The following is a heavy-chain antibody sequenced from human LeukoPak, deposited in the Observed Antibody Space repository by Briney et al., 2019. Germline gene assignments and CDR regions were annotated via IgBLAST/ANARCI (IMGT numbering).Heavy chain of an antibody. V-gene: IGHV4-39*01. CDR3: AGILYGSGSYYTEYYFDY. CDR2: IYYSGST. CDR1: GGSTSSSSYY. D-gene: IGHD3-10*01. J-gene: IGHJ4*02. Sequence: PSETLSLTCTVSGGSTSSSSYYWGWIRQPPGKGLEWIGSIYYSGSTYYNPSLKSRVTISVDTSKNQFSLKLSSVTAADTAVYYCAGILYGSGSYYTEYYFDYWGQGTLVTVSS.